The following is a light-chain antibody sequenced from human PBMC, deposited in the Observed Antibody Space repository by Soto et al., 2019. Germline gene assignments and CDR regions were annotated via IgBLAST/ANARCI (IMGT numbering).Light chain of an antibody. J-gene: IGKJ2*01. CDR3: MQGTHWPYT. CDR1: QSLIYGDGNTY. CDR2: KVS. Sequence: DVVMTQSPLSLPVTLGQPASISCRSSQSLIYGDGNTYLNWFQQRPGQSPRRLIYKVSNRDSGVPDRVSGSGSGTDFTLKINRVEAEDVGVYYCMQGTHWPYTFGQGTKREIK. V-gene: IGKV2-30*01.